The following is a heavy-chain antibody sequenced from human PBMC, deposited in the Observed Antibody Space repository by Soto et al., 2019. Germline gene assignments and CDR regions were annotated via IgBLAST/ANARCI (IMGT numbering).Heavy chain of an antibody. V-gene: IGHV4-59*01. Sequence: SETLSLTCTVAGGSISSYYCNWIRQSPGNKLKWIRYLYHSGSTNYNHSLKCRLTISIDTSKNQCSLKVTSVTAADTAVYYCARDPGIIGTSDYFGYWGQGTRFTVSS. CDR3: ARDPGIIGTSDYFGY. CDR1: GGSISSYY. J-gene: IGHJ4*02. CDR2: LYHSGST. D-gene: IGHD1-7*01.